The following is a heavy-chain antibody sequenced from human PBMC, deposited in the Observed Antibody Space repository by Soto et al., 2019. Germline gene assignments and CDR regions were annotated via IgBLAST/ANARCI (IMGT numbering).Heavy chain of an antibody. V-gene: IGHV4-34*01. D-gene: IGHD6-19*01. Sequence: SETLSLTCAVYAGSFSHYYWNWIRQSPGKGPEWIGKIKHSGSSNYNPSLRSRVSISVDMSKNQFSLRLTSVTAADTAVYYCARGGSSDWQVALDIWGQGTMVTVSS. CDR1: AGSFSHYY. CDR3: ARGGSSDWQVALDI. J-gene: IGHJ3*02. CDR2: IKHSGSS.